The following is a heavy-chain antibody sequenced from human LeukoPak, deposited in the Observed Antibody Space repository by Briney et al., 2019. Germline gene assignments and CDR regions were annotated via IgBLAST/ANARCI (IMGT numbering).Heavy chain of an antibody. CDR1: GDSVSSNSAA. Sequence: SQTLSHTCAISGDSVSSNSAAWNWIRQSASRGLEWLGRTYYRSKWYNDYAVSVKSRIIINPDTSKNQFSLQLNSVTPEDTAVYYCTRGWLLGHFDYCGQGTLVTVSS. CDR3: TRGWLLGHFDY. CDR2: TYYRSKWYN. D-gene: IGHD3-9*01. V-gene: IGHV6-1*01. J-gene: IGHJ4*02.